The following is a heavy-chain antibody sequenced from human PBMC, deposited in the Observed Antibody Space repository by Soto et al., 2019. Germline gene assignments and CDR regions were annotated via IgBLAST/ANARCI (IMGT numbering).Heavy chain of an antibody. J-gene: IGHJ4*02. Sequence: QVQLVESGGGVVQPGRSLRLSCAASGFTFSSYGMHWVRQAPGKGLEWVAVISYDGSNKYYADSVKGRFTISRDNTKHTLYLQMNSLRAEDTAVYYCSTLTDYWGQGTLVTVSS. D-gene: IGHD7-27*01. CDR3: STLTDY. CDR2: ISYDGSNK. CDR1: GFTFSSYG. V-gene: IGHV3-30*03.